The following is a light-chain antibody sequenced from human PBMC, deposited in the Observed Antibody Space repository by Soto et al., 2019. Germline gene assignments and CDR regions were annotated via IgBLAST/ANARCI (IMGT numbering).Light chain of an antibody. V-gene: IGKV1-39*01. J-gene: IGKJ1*01. CDR1: QTISSF. CDR3: PQSYNTPPT. CDR2: ATS. Sequence: DIQMTQSPSSLSASVGDRVTITCRASQTISSFLNWYLQKPGKAPKLLIYATSIFQSGVPSRFSGSPSGTDFTLTISSLHLEDFRTYDCPQSYNTPPTFGRGTEVDIK.